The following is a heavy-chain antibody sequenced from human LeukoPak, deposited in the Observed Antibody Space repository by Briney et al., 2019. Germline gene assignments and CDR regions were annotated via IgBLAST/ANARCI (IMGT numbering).Heavy chain of an antibody. Sequence: SETLSLTCTVSGGSISSSSHYWGWIRQPPGKGLEWIGSIYYSGSTYYNPSLKSRVTISVDTSKNQFSLKLSTVTAADTAVYYCASSPYSSSSFDYWGQGTLVTVSS. J-gene: IGHJ4*02. CDR1: GGSISSSSHY. V-gene: IGHV4-39*01. CDR3: ASSPYSSSSFDY. CDR2: IYYSGST. D-gene: IGHD6-13*01.